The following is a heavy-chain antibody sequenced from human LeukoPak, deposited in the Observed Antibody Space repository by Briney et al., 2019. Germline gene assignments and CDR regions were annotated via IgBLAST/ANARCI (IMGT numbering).Heavy chain of an antibody. CDR1: GGSIRSYY. D-gene: IGHD4-17*01. J-gene: IGHJ4*02. CDR3: ARTGSTVTMLYPFDH. CDR2: IYYSGST. V-gene: IGHV4-59*01. Sequence: PSETLSLTCTVSGGSIRSYYWSWIRQPPGKGLEWVGYIYYSGSTNYNPSLKSRVSISVDTSKNQFSLKLSAVTAADTAVYYCARTGSTVTMLYPFDHWGQGTLVTVSS.